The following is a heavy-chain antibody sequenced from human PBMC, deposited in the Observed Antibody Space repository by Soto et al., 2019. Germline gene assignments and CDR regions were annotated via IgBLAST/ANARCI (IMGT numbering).Heavy chain of an antibody. CDR1: GGSISSSSYY. CDR3: ARLWSLRFLEWLRNGYYMDV. Sequence: SETLSLTCTVSGGSISSSSYYWGWIRQPPGKGLEWIGSIYYSGSTYYNPSLKSRVTISVDTSKNQFSLKLSSVTAADTAVYYCARLWSLRFLEWLRNGYYMDVWGKGTTVTVSS. J-gene: IGHJ6*03. D-gene: IGHD3-3*01. V-gene: IGHV4-39*01. CDR2: IYYSGST.